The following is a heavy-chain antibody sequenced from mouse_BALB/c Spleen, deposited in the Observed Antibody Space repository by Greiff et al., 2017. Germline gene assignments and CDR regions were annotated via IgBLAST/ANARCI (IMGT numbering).Heavy chain of an antibody. CDR1: GYAFSSSW. V-gene: IGHV1-82*01. D-gene: IGHD1-2*01. Sequence: VQLQQSGPELVKPGASVKISCKASGYAFSSSWMNWVKQRPGQGLEWIGRIYPGDGDTNYNGKFKGKATLTADKSSSTAYMQLSSLTSVDSAVYFCARFETTAPFDYWGQGTTLTVSS. CDR2: IYPGDGDT. CDR3: ARFETTAPFDY. J-gene: IGHJ2*01.